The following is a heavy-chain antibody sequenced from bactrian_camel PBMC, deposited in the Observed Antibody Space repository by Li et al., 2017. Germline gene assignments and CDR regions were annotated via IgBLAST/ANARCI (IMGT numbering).Heavy chain of an antibody. CDR3: AADFDTPASDLWDGTGSCPVLRF. D-gene: IGHD6*01. CDR1: PYTYSTNC. Sequence: HLQLVESGGGSVQAGGSLRLSCVVSPYTYSTNCMGWVRQAPGKEREGVARIYIADGRTNYADSVADRFTISLDNAKHTLYLEMNSLKPNDTAMYVCAADFDTPASDLWDGTGSCPVLRFWGQGTQVTVS. V-gene: IGHV3S28*01. CDR2: IYIADGRT. J-gene: IGHJ4*01.